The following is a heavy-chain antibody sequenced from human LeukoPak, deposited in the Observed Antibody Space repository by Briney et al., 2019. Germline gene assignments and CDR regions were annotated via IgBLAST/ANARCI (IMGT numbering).Heavy chain of an antibody. CDR3: ARGGYCSGGSCYSNWFDP. CDR2: INPNSGGT. J-gene: IGHJ5*02. Sequence: ASVKVSCKASGYTFTGYYMHWVRQAPGQGLEWMGWINPNSGGTNYAQKFQGWVTMTRDTSISTAYTELSRLRSDDTAVYYCARGGYCSGGSCYSNWFDPWGQGTLVTVSS. D-gene: IGHD2-15*01. V-gene: IGHV1-2*04. CDR1: GYTFTGYY.